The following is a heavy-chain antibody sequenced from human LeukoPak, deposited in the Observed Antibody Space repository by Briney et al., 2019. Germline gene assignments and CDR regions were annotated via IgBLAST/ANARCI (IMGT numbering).Heavy chain of an antibody. J-gene: IGHJ6*02. CDR1: GGSISSYY. CDR3: ARLPGAPTYYYYGMDV. CDR2: IYYSGST. V-gene: IGHV4-59*01. Sequence: SETLSLTCTVSGGSISSYYRSWIRQPPGKGLEWIGYIYYSGSTNYNPSLKSRVTISVDTSKNQFSLKLSSVTAADTAVYYCARLPGAPTYYYYGMDVWGQGTTVTVSS. D-gene: IGHD2-2*01.